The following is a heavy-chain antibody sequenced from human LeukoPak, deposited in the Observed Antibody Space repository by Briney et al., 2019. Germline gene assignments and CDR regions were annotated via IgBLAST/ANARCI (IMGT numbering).Heavy chain of an antibody. CDR1: GYTFTGYY. D-gene: IGHD2/OR15-2a*01. CDR2: INPNSGGT. J-gene: IGHJ4*02. CDR3: ARDVYPLLRNVGAPHYFDY. V-gene: IGHV1-2*02. Sequence: GASVKVSCKASGYTFTGYYMHWVRQAPAQGLEGMGWINPNSGGTNYAQKFQGRVTMTRDTSISTAYMELSRLRSDDTAVYYCARDVYPLLRNVGAPHYFDYWGQGTLVTVSS.